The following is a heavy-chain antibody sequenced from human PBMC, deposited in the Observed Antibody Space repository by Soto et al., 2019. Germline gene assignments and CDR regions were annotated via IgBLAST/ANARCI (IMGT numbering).Heavy chain of an antibody. V-gene: IGHV4-4*07. CDR1: GGSISTYY. Sequence: LSLTCTVSGGSISTYYWNWIRQPAGKRLEWLGRIYTSGYTKYNPSLKSRVTMSLDTSKRQFSLKLSSVTAADTAVYYCARETVAGTDNWFDPWGQGILVTVSS. CDR2: IYTSGYT. CDR3: ARETVAGTDNWFDP. J-gene: IGHJ5*02. D-gene: IGHD6-19*01.